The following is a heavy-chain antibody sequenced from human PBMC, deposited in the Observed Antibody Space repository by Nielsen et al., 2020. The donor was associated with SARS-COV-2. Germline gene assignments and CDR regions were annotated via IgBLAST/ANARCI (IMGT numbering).Heavy chain of an antibody. V-gene: IGHV3-21*01. D-gene: IGHD3-10*01. CDR2: ISSSSSYI. J-gene: IGHJ6*02. Sequence: GESLKISCAASGFTFSSYSMNWVRQAPGKGLEWVSSISSSSSYIYYADSVKGRFTISRDNAKNSLYLQMNSLRAEDTAVYYCARGMARGSVSGMDVWGQGTTVTVSS. CDR3: ARGMARGSVSGMDV. CDR1: GFTFSSYS.